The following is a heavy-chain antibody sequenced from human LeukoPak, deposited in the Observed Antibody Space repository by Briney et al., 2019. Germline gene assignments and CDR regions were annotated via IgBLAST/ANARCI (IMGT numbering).Heavy chain of an antibody. V-gene: IGHV3-7*04. D-gene: IGHD3-16*01. CDR3: ARDWGDESRGQFDAFDI. CDR2: VKQDGSRR. J-gene: IGHJ3*02. CDR1: GFTFSTYW. Sequence: GGSLRLSCAASGFTFSTYWMDWVRQAPGKGLEWVANVKQDGSRRYYVDSVKGRFTISRDNARNSLYLEMNSLRVEDTAVYYCARDWGDESRGQFDAFDIWGQGTRVTVSS.